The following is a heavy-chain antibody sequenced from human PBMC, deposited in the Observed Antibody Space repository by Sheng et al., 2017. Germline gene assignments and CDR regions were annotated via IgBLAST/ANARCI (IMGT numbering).Heavy chain of an antibody. D-gene: IGHD4-17*01. V-gene: IGHV1-69*10. Sequence: QVHLVQSGAEVKRPGSSVKVSCKASGGTFTYYTVAWVRQAPGQGLEWMGGIIPMLDITTYAQRFQGRVTITADKSTSTAYMVLGGLRPEDTAVYYCARVGDVYGDYLTGSFASWGQGTLVTVSS. CDR2: IIPMLDIT. J-gene: IGHJ5*01. CDR3: ARVGDVYGDYLTGSFAS. CDR1: GGTFTYYT.